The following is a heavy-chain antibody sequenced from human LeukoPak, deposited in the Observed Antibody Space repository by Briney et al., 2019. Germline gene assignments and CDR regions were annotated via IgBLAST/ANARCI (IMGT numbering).Heavy chain of an antibody. CDR3: AKDGPAMVRGVIGP. CDR2: ISYDGSNK. Sequence: HTGGSLRLSCAASGFTFSSYGMHWVRQAPGKGLEWVAVISYDGSNKYYADSVKGRFTISRDNPKNTLYLQMNSLRAEDTAVYYCAKDGPAMVRGVIGPWGQGTLVTVSS. V-gene: IGHV3-30*18. CDR1: GFTFSSYG. J-gene: IGHJ5*02. D-gene: IGHD3-10*01.